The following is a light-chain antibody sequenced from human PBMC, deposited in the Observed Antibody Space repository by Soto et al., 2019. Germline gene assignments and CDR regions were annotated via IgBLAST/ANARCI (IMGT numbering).Light chain of an antibody. Sequence: DIQSTQSASTLSASVGDGVTITCRASQSVSTWLAWYQQKPGKAPKLLIYKASNLESGVPSRFTGSGSGTEFTLTISSLQPDDFATYYCQQYNSWTFGQGTKVDIK. CDR2: KAS. V-gene: IGKV1-5*03. CDR3: QQYNSWT. CDR1: QSVSTW. J-gene: IGKJ1*01.